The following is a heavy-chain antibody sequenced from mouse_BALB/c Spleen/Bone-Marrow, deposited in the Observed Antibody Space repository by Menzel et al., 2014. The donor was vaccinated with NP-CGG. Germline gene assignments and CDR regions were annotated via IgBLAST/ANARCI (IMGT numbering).Heavy chain of an antibody. D-gene: IGHD2-13*01. Sequence: VMLVESGGGLVKPGGSLKLSCEASGITVSSYAMSWVRQTPEKRLEWVASIGSGGRKHYPDSVEGRLTISRDNARNILYLQVSSLRSEDTAMYYCARGGMTPFDFWGQGITLTVSS. CDR3: ARGGMTPFDF. CDR2: IGSGGRK. CDR1: GITVSSYA. J-gene: IGHJ2*01. V-gene: IGHV5-6-5*01.